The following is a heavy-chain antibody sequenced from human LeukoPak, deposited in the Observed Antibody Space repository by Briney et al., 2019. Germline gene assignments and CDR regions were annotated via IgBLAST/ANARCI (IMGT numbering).Heavy chain of an antibody. J-gene: IGHJ6*02. D-gene: IGHD3-10*01. CDR3: ARDFAGDDRYYYYYGMDV. Sequence: GGSLRLSCAASGFTFSDYYMSWIRQAPGKGLEWVSYISSSGSTIYYADSVKGRFTISRDNAKNSLYLQMNSLRAEDTAVYYCARDFAGDDRYYYYYGMDVWGQGTTVTVSS. CDR2: ISSSGSTI. CDR1: GFTFSDYY. V-gene: IGHV3-11*01.